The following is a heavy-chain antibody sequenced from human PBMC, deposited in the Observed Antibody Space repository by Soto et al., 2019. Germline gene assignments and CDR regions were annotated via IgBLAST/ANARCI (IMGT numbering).Heavy chain of an antibody. Sequence: QVQLGQGGAEVKKPGSSAQVSCKASGGTFNTHAITWVRRAPGQGFEWMGGVIPLFNTPDYAQKFQGRLTINADDSTSTVYLELSGLSSEDTAVYFCAVASKWELLGYFYGIDVWGQGTAVTVSS. J-gene: IGHJ6*02. CDR3: AVASKWELLGYFYGIDV. D-gene: IGHD1-26*01. V-gene: IGHV1-69*01. CDR1: GGTFNTHA. CDR2: VIPLFNTP.